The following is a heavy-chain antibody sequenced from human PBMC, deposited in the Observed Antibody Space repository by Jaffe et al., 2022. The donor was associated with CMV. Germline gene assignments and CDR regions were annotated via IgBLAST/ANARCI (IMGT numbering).Heavy chain of an antibody. V-gene: IGHV1-46*01. CDR3: ARDRQLWLREETHMDV. Sequence: QVQLVQSGAEVKKPGASVKVSCKASGYTFTSYYMHWVRQAPGQGLEWMGIINPSGGSTSYAQKFQGRVTMTRDTSTSTVYMELSSLRSEDTAVYYCARDRQLWLREETHMDVWGKGTTVTVSS. CDR2: INPSGGST. J-gene: IGHJ6*03. D-gene: IGHD5-18*01. CDR1: GYTFTSYY.